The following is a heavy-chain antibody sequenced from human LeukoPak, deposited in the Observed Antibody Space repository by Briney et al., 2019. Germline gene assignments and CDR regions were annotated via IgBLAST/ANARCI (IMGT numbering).Heavy chain of an antibody. CDR1: GGSFSGYY. D-gene: IGHD3-10*01. V-gene: IGHV4-34*01. J-gene: IGHJ6*03. CDR2: INHSGST. CDR3: ARGRSTPRKRITMVQGPPDYYYYMDV. Sequence: PSETLSPTCAVYGGSFSGYYWSWIRQPPGKGLEWIGEINHSGSTNYNPSLKSRVTISVDTSKNQFSLKLSSVTAADTAVYYCARGRSTPRKRITMVQGPPDYYYYMDVWGKGTTVTVSS.